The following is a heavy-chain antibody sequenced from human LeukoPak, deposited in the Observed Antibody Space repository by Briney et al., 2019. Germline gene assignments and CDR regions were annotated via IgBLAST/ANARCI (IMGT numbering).Heavy chain of an antibody. CDR1: GFTVSSNS. CDR3: ARGRRADWFDP. J-gene: IGHJ5*02. Sequence: GGSLRLSCTVSGFTVSSNSMSWVRQAPGKGLEWVSFIYSDNTHYSDSVKGRFTISRDNSKNTLYLQMNSLRAEDTAVYYCARGRRADWFDPWGQGTLVTVSS. CDR2: IYSDNT. V-gene: IGHV3-53*01.